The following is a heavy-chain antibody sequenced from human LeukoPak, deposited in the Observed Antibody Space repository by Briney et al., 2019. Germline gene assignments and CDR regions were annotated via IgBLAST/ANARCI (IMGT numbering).Heavy chain of an antibody. Sequence: GGSLRLSCAASGFTFSSYAMSWVRQAPGKGLEWVSAISGSGGSTYYADSVKGRFTISRDNSKNTLYLQMNSLRAEDTAVYYCAKAPYSSGLYNWFDPWGQGTLVTVSS. D-gene: IGHD6-19*01. V-gene: IGHV3-23*01. CDR1: GFTFSSYA. CDR3: AKAPYSSGLYNWFDP. J-gene: IGHJ5*02. CDR2: ISGSGGST.